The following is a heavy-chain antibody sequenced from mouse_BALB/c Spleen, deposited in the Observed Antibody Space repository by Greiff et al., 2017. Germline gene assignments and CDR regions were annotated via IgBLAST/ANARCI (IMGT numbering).Heavy chain of an antibody. CDR3: ARGPRGNYENSFDY. CDR1: GFTFSSYA. J-gene: IGHJ2*01. V-gene: IGHV5-6-5*01. D-gene: IGHD2-1*01. CDR2: ISSGGST. Sequence: EVKLVESGGGLVKPGGSLKLSCAASGFTFSSYAMSWVRQTPEKRLEWVASISSGGSTYYPDSVKGRFTISRDNARNILYLQMSSLRSEDTAMYYCARGPRGNYENSFDYWGQGTTLTVSS.